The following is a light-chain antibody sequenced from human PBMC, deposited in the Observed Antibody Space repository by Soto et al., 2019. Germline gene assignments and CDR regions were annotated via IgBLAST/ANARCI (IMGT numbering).Light chain of an antibody. Sequence: VLTQPPSASGTPGRRVVISCSGSSSNIGSNTVNWYQQLPGTAPKLLIYSNNHRPSGVPDRFSGSKSGTSASLAISGLQSDDEADYYCAAWDDSLNGYVFATGTKSPS. J-gene: IGLJ1*01. CDR1: SSNIGSNT. V-gene: IGLV1-44*01. CDR3: AAWDDSLNGYV. CDR2: SNN.